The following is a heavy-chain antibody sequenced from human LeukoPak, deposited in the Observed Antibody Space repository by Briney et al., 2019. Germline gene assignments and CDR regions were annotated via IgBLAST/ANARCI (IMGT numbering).Heavy chain of an antibody. Sequence: GGSLRLSCAASGFTFSSYGMHWVRQAPGKGLEWVAVISYDGSNKYYADSVKGRFTISRDNSKNTLYLQMNSLRAEDTAVYYCAKTAQAYDILTGYFDYWGQGTLVTVSS. CDR2: ISYDGSNK. J-gene: IGHJ4*02. CDR1: GFTFSSYG. D-gene: IGHD3-9*01. V-gene: IGHV3-30*18. CDR3: AKTAQAYDILTGYFDY.